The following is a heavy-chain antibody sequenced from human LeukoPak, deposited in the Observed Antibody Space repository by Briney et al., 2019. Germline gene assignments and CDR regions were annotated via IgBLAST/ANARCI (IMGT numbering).Heavy chain of an antibody. CDR1: GFTFSNAW. D-gene: IGHD3-16*01. Sequence: GGSLRLSCAASGFTFSNAWMSWVRQAPGRGLEWVGRIKSKTDGGTTDYAAPVKGRFTISRDDSKNTLYLQMNSLKTEDTAVYYCTTDYDLRAFDIWGQGTMVTVSS. CDR2: IKSKTDGGTT. V-gene: IGHV3-15*01. J-gene: IGHJ3*02. CDR3: TTDYDLRAFDI.